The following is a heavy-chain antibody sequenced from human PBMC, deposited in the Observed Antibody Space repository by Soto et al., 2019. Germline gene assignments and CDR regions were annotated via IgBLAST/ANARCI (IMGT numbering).Heavy chain of an antibody. D-gene: IGHD3-10*02. V-gene: IGHV3-21*01. CDR3: ARDEAWLQYLLSPGYFDD. CDR1: GFTFSSYS. CDR2: ISSSSSYI. J-gene: IGHJ4*02. Sequence: PGGSLRLSCAASGFTFSSYSMNWVRQAPGKGLEWVSSISSSSSYIYYADSVKGRFTISRDNAKNSLYLQMNSLRAEDTAVYYCARDEAWLQYLLSPGYFDDRGQGTRVTVSS.